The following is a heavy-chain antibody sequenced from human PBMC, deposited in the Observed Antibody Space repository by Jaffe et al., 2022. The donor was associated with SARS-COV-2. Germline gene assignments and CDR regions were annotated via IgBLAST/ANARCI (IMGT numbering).Heavy chain of an antibody. V-gene: IGHV1-3*01. D-gene: IGHD3-10*01. CDR2: INAGNGNT. Sequence: QVQLVQSGAEVKKPGASVKVSCKASGYTFTSYAMHWVRQAPGQRLEWMGWINAGNGNTKYSQKFQGRVTITRDTSASTAYMELSSLRSEDTAVYYCARDLRGGFGEFYIWGQGTMVTVSS. J-gene: IGHJ3*02. CDR3: ARDLRGGFGEFYI. CDR1: GYTFTSYA.